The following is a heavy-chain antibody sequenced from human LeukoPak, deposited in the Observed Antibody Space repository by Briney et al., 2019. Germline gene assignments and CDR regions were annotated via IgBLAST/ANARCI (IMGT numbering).Heavy chain of an antibody. CDR1: GVSISSGDYS. V-gene: IGHV4-30-4*01. CDR2: MYYSGST. J-gene: IGHJ5*02. CDR3: ARPYYYDSRIDP. D-gene: IGHD3-22*01. Sequence: SETLSLTCTVSGVSISSGDYSWSWIRQPPGKGLEWIGYMYYSGSTYYNPSLKSRVTISLDTSKNQFSLKLSSVTAADTAVYYCARPYYYDSRIDPWGQGTLVTVSS.